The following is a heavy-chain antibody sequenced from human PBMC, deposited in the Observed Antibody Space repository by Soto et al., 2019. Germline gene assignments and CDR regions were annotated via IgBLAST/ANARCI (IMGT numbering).Heavy chain of an antibody. V-gene: IGHV3-53*01. Sequence: PGGSLRLSCAASGFTVSSNYMGWVRQAPGKGLEWVSVIYTGGSTYYADSVEDRFTISRDNSKNTLYLQMNSLRAEDTAMYYCARITYNSGWNFDYWGQGTLVTV. CDR2: IYTGGST. J-gene: IGHJ4*02. CDR1: GFTVSSNY. CDR3: ARITYNSGWNFDY. D-gene: IGHD6-19*01.